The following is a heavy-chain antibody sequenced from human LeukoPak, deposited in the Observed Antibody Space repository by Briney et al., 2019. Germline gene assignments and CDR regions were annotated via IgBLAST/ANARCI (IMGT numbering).Heavy chain of an antibody. CDR3: AREQYYYGSGSYQRGFDP. Sequence: GGSLRLSCAASGFIFRTYWMSWVRQAPGKGLEWVANIKQDGSEKYYVDSVKGRFTISRDNAKNSLYLQMNSLRAEDTAVYYCAREQYYYGSGSYQRGFDPWGQGTLVTVSS. CDR1: GFIFRTYW. D-gene: IGHD3-10*01. J-gene: IGHJ5*02. V-gene: IGHV3-7*01. CDR2: IKQDGSEK.